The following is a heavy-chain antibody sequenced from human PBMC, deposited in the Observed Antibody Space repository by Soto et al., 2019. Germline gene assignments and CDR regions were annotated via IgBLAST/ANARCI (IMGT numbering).Heavy chain of an antibody. Sequence: EVQVVESGGGLVKPGGSLRLSCAVSEFTFSSSSMNWVRQAPGKGLEWVSFISSSGSYIYYADSLKGRFTISRDNAKNSLYLQMNSLRADDTAVYYCARDLGPNWFDPWGQGTLVTVSS. CDR2: ISSSGSYI. CDR1: EFTFSSSS. CDR3: ARDLGPNWFDP. D-gene: IGHD3-3*01. J-gene: IGHJ5*02. V-gene: IGHV3-21*01.